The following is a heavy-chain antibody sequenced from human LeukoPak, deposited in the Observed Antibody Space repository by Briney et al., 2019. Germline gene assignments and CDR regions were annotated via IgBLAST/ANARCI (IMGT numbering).Heavy chain of an antibody. V-gene: IGHV4-4*07. CDR3: ARGSSGYYYGY. CDR2: IYTSGST. J-gene: IGHJ4*02. D-gene: IGHD3-22*01. CDR1: GDSISSYY. Sequence: SETLSLTCTVSGDSISSYYWSWMRQPAAKGLEWIGRIYTSGSTNYNPSLKSRVTMSVDTSKKQLSLNLGSVTAADTAVYYCARGSSGYYYGYWGQGTLVTVSS.